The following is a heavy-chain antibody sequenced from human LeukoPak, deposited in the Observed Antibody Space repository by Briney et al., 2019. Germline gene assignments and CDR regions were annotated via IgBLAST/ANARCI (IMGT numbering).Heavy chain of an antibody. Sequence: SVKVSRKASGGTFSSYAISWVRQAPGQGLEWMGRIIPILGIANYAQKFQGRVTITADKSTSTAYMELSSLRSEDTAVYYCARVLSSTTYGMDVWGQGTTVTVSS. CDR1: GGTFSSYA. J-gene: IGHJ6*02. CDR3: ARVLSSTTYGMDV. D-gene: IGHD6-13*01. V-gene: IGHV1-69*04. CDR2: IIPILGIA.